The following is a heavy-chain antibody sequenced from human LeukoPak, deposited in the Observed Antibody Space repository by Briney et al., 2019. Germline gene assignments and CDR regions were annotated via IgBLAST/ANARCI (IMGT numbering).Heavy chain of an antibody. CDR2: IFLGDSDT. CDR3: ARGNRVLPAPVDY. V-gene: IGHV5-51*01. D-gene: IGHD1-14*01. J-gene: IGHJ4*02. Sequence: GGSLQLPCYCSGYNFANFWLGWVRQLPGKGLEWMGIIFLGDSDTRYSPSFQGQVTISADNSVSTAYLQWGSLKASDTAIYFCARGNRVLPAPVDYWGQGTLVTVSS. CDR1: GYNFANFW.